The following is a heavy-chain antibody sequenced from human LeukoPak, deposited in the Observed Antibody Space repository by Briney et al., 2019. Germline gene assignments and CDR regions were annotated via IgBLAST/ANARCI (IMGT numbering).Heavy chain of an antibody. V-gene: IGHV4-38-2*02. CDR3: ARVGSYYYFDY. CDR1: GYSISSGYY. J-gene: IGHJ4*02. CDR2: IYHDGST. D-gene: IGHD1-26*01. Sequence: SETLSLTCTVSGYSISSGYYWGWIRQPPGKGLEWIGNIYHDGSTYYNPSLKSRVTISLDTSKNQFSLRLNSVTAADTAVYYCARVGSYYYFDYWGQGTLVTVSS.